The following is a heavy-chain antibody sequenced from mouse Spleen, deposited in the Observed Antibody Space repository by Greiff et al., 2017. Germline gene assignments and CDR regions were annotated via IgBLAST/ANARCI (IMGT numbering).Heavy chain of an antibody. J-gene: IGHJ3*01. CDR3: ARHDDYDPSFAY. CDR2: ISSGGGST. Sequence: EVQRVESGGGLVKPGGSLKLSCAASGFAFSSYDMSWVRQTPEKRLEWVAYISSGGGSTYYPDTVKGRFTISRDNAKNTLYLQMSSLKSEDTAMYYCARHDDYDPSFAYWGQGTLVTVSA. V-gene: IGHV5-12-1*01. D-gene: IGHD2-4*01. CDR1: GFAFSSYD.